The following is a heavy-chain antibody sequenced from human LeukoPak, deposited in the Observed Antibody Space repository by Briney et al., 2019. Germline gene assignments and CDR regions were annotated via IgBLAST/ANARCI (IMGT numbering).Heavy chain of an antibody. J-gene: IGHJ4*02. CDR3: ARGSTFYYYDSSGYYHPNYYFDY. V-gene: IGHV4-34*01. D-gene: IGHD3-22*01. CDR1: GGSFSGYY. CDR2: INHSGST. Sequence: SETLSLTCAVYGGSFSGYYWSWIRQPPGKGLEWIGGINHSGSTNYNPSLKSRVTISVDTSKNQFSLKLSSVTAAGTAVYYCARGSTFYYYDSSGYYHPNYYFDYWGQGTLVTVSS.